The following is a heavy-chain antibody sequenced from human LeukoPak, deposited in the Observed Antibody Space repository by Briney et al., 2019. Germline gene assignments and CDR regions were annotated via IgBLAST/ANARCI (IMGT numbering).Heavy chain of an antibody. V-gene: IGHV1-18*01. Sequence: GASVKVSRTASGYTFANYGIPGMGQAAGQGREWMGWITSWKGKTIYAQSLQGRVTMTTHTSTRTGYMELGSLRSDDTAVYYCARGYDILTGSYPYDAFDIWGQGTMVTVSS. CDR2: ITSWKGKT. CDR3: ARGYDILTGSYPYDAFDI. D-gene: IGHD3-9*01. J-gene: IGHJ3*02. CDR1: GYTFANYG.